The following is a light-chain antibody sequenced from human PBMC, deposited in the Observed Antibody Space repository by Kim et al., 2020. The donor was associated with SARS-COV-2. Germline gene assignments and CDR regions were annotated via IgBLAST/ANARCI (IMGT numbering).Light chain of an antibody. CDR1: KLGDKH. J-gene: IGLJ1*01. CDR3: QAWDRSTGV. CDR2: QNT. V-gene: IGLV3-1*01. Sequence: VSPGQAASITSYGDKLGDKHVCWYQHKPGQSPVLVIYQNTKRPSGIPERFSGSNSGNTATLTIGGTQAMDEADYYCQAWDRSTGVFGTGTKVTVL.